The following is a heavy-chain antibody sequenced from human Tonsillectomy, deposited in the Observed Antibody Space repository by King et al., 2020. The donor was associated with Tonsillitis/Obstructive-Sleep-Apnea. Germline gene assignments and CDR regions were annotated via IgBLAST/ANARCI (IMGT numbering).Heavy chain of an antibody. Sequence: VQLVESGGGLVQPGRSLRLSCAASGFSFDDYGMHWVRQATGKGLEWVSGISWNSGSIGYADSVKGRFTISRDNAKNSLYLQMNSLRAEDTAFYYCAKGLYSGYDRPSRGLDYWGQGPLVTVSS. V-gene: IGHV3-9*01. CDR2: ISWNSGSI. D-gene: IGHD5-12*01. CDR3: AKGLYSGYDRPSRGLDY. J-gene: IGHJ4*02. CDR1: GFSFDDYG.